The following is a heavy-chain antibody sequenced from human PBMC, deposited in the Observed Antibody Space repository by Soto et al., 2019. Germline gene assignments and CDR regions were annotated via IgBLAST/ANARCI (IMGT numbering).Heavy chain of an antibody. Sequence: EMQLVESGGGLVQPGGSLRLSCAASGFTFSAYWMHWIRQAPGKGLLWVSRMNTDGSVITYADSVKGRFTISRDNAESTLFLQMNNLRADDTGVYFCVSEPLGNSAYWGRGALVTVSS. CDR3: VSEPLGNSAY. CDR2: MNTDGSVI. D-gene: IGHD3-16*01. CDR1: GFTFSAYW. V-gene: IGHV3-74*01. J-gene: IGHJ4*02.